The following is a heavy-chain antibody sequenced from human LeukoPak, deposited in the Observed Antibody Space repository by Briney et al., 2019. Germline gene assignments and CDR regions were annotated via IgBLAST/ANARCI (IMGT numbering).Heavy chain of an antibody. CDR2: INSKSRYI. V-gene: IGHV3-21*01. CDR1: GFTFSSYS. CDR3: ARDYGMDV. Sequence: GGSLRLSCAASGFTFSSYSMNWVRQAPGKGLEWVSSINSKSRYIYYADSLKGRFTISRDNGKNSVYLQMNSLRAEDTAVYYCARDYGMDVWGQGTTVTVSS. J-gene: IGHJ6*02.